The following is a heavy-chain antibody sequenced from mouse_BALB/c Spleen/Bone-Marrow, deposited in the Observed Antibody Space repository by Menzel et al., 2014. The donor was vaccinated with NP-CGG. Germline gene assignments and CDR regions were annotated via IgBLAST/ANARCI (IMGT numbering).Heavy chain of an antibody. Sequence: EVKVVESGGGLVQPGGSLKLSCAASGFDFSRYWMSWVRQAPGKGLEWIGEINPDSSTINYTPSLKDKFIISRDSAKNTLYLQMSKVRSEDTALYYCARLSYYGRFAYWGQGTLVTVSA. CDR1: GFDFSRYW. V-gene: IGHV4-1*02. CDR2: INPDSSTI. J-gene: IGHJ3*01. CDR3: ARLSYYGRFAY. D-gene: IGHD1-1*01.